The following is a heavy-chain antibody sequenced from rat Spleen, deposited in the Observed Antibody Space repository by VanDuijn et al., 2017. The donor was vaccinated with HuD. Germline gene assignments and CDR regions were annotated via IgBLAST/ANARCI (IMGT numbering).Heavy chain of an antibody. Sequence: EVQLVESDGGLVQPGRSLKLSCAASGFTFGDYYMAWVRQAPTKGLEWVASISTGGGNTYYRDSVKGRFTISRDNAKNTLYLQMDSLRSEDTATYYCAKDIGTTGIYYVMDAWGQGASVTVSS. D-gene: IGHD1-5*01. CDR2: ISTGGGNT. V-gene: IGHV5-25*01. J-gene: IGHJ4*01. CDR1: GFTFGDYY. CDR3: AKDIGTTGIYYVMDA.